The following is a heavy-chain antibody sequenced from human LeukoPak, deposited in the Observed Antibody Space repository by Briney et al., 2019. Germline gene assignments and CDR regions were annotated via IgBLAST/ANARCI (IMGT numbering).Heavy chain of an antibody. J-gene: IGHJ4*02. CDR3: AKDLYYYDSSVVDY. D-gene: IGHD3-22*01. V-gene: IGHV3-9*01. CDR1: GFTFDDYA. Sequence: PGGSLRLSCAASGFTFDDYAMHWVRQAPGKGLEWVSGISWNSGSIGYADSVKGRFTISRDNAKNSLYLQMNSLRAEDTALYYCAKDLYYYDSSVVDYWGQGTLVIVSS. CDR2: ISWNSGSI.